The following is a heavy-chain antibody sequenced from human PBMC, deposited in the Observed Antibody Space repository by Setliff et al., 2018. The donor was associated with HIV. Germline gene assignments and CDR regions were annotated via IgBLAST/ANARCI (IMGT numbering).Heavy chain of an antibody. CDR3: ARAPSTILGGIIMPGSYAY. CDR1: GGSFSGYY. CDR2: INHSGRS. V-gene: IGHV4-34*01. J-gene: IGHJ4*02. Sequence: SETLSLTCAVYGGSFSGYYWTWIRQPPGKGLEWIGEINHSGRSKYNPSLKSRVTMSVDTSKNQFSLKLSSVTAADTAVYHCARAPSTILGGIIMPGSYAYWGQGTLVAVSS. D-gene: IGHD3-3*01.